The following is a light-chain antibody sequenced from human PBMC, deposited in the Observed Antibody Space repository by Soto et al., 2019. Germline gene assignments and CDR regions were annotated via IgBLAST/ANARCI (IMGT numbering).Light chain of an antibody. CDR1: NSDVGSYNY. V-gene: IGLV2-8*01. J-gene: IGLJ1*01. CDR2: EVN. CDR3: SSYAGTNTRYL. Sequence: QSALTQPPSASGSPGQSVTISCTGANSDVGSYNYVSWYQQHPGKAPKLMIYEVNKRPSGVPDHFSGSKSGNTASLTVSGLQAEDEADYYCSSYAGTNTRYLFGSGTKVTVL.